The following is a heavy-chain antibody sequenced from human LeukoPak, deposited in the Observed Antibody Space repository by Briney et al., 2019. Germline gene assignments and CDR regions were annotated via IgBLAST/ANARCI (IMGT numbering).Heavy chain of an antibody. Sequence: GGSLRLSCAASGFTFSAYSMNWVRQAPGKGLEWVSYISSSSSSIYYADSVKGRFTISRDNARNSLYLQMNSLRAEDTAVYYCARDPVGWELPTSYYYYYMDVWGKGTTVTVSS. CDR1: GFTFSAYS. V-gene: IGHV3-48*01. CDR3: ARDPVGWELPTSYYYYYMDV. D-gene: IGHD1-26*01. CDR2: ISSSSSSI. J-gene: IGHJ6*03.